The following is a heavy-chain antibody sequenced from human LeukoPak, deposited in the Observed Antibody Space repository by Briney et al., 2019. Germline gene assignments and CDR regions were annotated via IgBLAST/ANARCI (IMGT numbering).Heavy chain of an antibody. J-gene: IGHJ6*02. CDR3: AREGSAAWGPYYYGMDV. CDR1: GITFSNAW. V-gene: IGHV3-15*07. D-gene: IGHD6-13*01. Sequence: PGGSLRLSCVVSGITFSNAWMNWVRQTPGKGLEWVGRIKSKVNGGTTDYAAPVKGRFTISRDDSKNTLYLQMSSLKTEDTAVYYCAREGSAAWGPYYYGMDVWGQGTTVTVSS. CDR2: IKSKVNGGTT.